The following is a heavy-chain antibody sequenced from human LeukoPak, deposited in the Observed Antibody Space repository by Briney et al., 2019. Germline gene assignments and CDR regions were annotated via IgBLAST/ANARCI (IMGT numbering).Heavy chain of an antibody. J-gene: IGHJ4*02. CDR3: ARRVTDSSGYWGDFDY. D-gene: IGHD3-22*01. Sequence: ASVKVSCKASGYTFTSYDINWVRQATGQGLEWMGWMNPNSGNTGYAQKFQGRVTMTRNTSISTAYMELSSLRSEDTAVYYCARRVTDSSGYWGDFDYWGQGTLVTVSS. CDR2: MNPNSGNT. CDR1: GYTFTSYD. V-gene: IGHV1-8*01.